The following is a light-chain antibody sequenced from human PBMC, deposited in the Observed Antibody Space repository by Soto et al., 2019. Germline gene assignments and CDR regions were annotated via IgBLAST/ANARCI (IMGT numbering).Light chain of an antibody. V-gene: IGLV1-47*01. Sequence: QSVLTHPPSPSGTPGQRVTISCSGSSSNIGRNYVYWYQQLPGTAPKLLIYRNNQRPSGVPDRFSGSKSGTSASLAISGLRSEDEGNYYCAAWDDSLSGVVFGGGTKLTVL. CDR3: AAWDDSLSGVV. CDR2: RNN. CDR1: SSNIGRNY. J-gene: IGLJ3*02.